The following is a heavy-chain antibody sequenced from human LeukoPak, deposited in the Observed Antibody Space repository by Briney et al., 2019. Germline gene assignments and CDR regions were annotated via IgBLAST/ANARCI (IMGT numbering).Heavy chain of an antibody. J-gene: IGHJ3*02. CDR3: ARPHGGPYAFDI. D-gene: IGHD3-10*01. V-gene: IGHV4-59*01. CDR2: IYDSGST. CDR1: GGSLSSYY. Sequence: SETLSLTCTVSGGSLSSYYWSWIRQPPGKGLEWIGYIYDSGSTNYNPSLKSRVTISVDTSKNQLSLKLTSVTAADTAVYYCARPHGGPYAFDIWGQGTMVTVSS.